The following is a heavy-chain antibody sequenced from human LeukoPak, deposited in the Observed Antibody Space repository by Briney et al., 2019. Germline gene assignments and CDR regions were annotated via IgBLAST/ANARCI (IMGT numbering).Heavy chain of an antibody. D-gene: IGHD5-18*01. CDR3: ARRVDTAMVEFDY. Sequence: GGSLRLSCAASGFTFSSYAMSWVRQAPGKGLEWVSAISGSGGSTYYADSVKGRFAISRDNSKNTLYLQMNSLRAEDTAVYYCARRVDTAMVEFDYWGQGTLVTVSS. J-gene: IGHJ4*02. V-gene: IGHV3-23*01. CDR1: GFTFSSYA. CDR2: ISGSGGST.